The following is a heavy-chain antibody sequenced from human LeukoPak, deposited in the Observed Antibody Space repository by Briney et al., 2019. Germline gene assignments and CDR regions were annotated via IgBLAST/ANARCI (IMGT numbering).Heavy chain of an antibody. J-gene: IGHJ4*02. D-gene: IGHD2-15*01. CDR1: GYTFSGNY. CDR2: INPNSGAR. Sequence: ASVKVSSTASGYTFSGNYMHRVRQAPGQGLEWMGWINPNSGARNYAQKFQDRVTLTTDTSISTAYMALRRLRSDDTAVYYCPRVGVGIVPVDYCGQGSLVTVSS. V-gene: IGHV1-2*02. CDR3: PRVGVGIVPVDY.